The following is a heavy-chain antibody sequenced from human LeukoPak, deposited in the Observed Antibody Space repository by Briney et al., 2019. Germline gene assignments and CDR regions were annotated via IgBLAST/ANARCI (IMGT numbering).Heavy chain of an antibody. J-gene: IGHJ4*02. CDR2: IYYSGST. Sequence: SETLSLTCTVSGGFISSSSYYWGWIRQPLGKGLEWIGSIYYSGSTNYNPSLKSRVTISIDTSKNHFSLKLSSVTAADTAVYYCARHGDYYDSSGYYRFDYWGQGTLVTVSS. V-gene: IGHV4-39*01. CDR1: GGFISSSSYY. CDR3: ARHGDYYDSSGYYRFDY. D-gene: IGHD3-22*01.